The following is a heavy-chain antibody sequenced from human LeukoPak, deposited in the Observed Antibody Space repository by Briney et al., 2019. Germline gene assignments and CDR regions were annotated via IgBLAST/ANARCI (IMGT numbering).Heavy chain of an antibody. J-gene: IGHJ4*02. D-gene: IGHD6-19*01. Sequence: GGSLRLSCAASGFTFSSYAMSWVRQAPGKGLEWVSAISGSGGSTYYADSVKGRFTISRDNSKNTLYLRMDSLRAEDTAVYYCAKVYSSGWYDYWGQGTLVTVSS. CDR1: GFTFSSYA. CDR2: ISGSGGST. CDR3: AKVYSSGWYDY. V-gene: IGHV3-23*01.